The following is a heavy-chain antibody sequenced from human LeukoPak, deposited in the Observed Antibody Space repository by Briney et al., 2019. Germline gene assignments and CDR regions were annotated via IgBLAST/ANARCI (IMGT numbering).Heavy chain of an antibody. J-gene: IGHJ4*02. CDR3: ASWGATHHSFDY. Sequence: SETLSLTCTVSGGSISRSNYYWGWIRQPPGKGLEWIGSIYYSGRTYYNPSLKSRVTISVDTSKNQFSLKLSSVTAADTAVYYCASWGATHHSFDYWGQGTLVTVSS. D-gene: IGHD1-26*01. CDR1: GGSISRSNYY. V-gene: IGHV4-39*01. CDR2: IYYSGRT.